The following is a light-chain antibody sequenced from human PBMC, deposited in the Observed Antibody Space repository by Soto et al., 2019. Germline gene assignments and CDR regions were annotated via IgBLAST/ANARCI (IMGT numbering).Light chain of an antibody. Sequence: EIVLAQSPGTLSLSPGERATLSCRASQSVSSNYLAWYQQKPGQAPRLLIYAASSRATGIPDRFSGSGSGTDFTLTISRLEPEHFAVYYCQQYGSSRWTFGQGAKVEV. CDR1: QSVSSNY. CDR2: AAS. V-gene: IGKV3-20*01. CDR3: QQYGSSRWT. J-gene: IGKJ1*01.